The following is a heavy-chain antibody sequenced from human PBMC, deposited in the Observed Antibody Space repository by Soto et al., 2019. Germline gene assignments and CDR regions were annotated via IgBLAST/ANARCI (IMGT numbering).Heavy chain of an antibody. J-gene: IGHJ4*02. CDR3: TRSDYYDSSGYLSSIDY. V-gene: IGHV3-73*01. D-gene: IGHD3-22*01. CDR1: GFTFSGSA. Sequence: LRLSCAASGFTFSGSAMHWVRQASGKGLEWVGRIRSKANSYATAYAASVKGRFTISRDDSKNTAYLQMNSLKTEDTAVYYCTRSDYYDSSGYLSSIDYWGQGTLVTVSS. CDR2: IRSKANSYAT.